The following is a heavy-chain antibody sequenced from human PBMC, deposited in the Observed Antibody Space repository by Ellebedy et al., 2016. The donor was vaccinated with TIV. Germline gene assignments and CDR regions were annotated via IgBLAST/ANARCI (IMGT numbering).Heavy chain of an antibody. V-gene: IGHV3-NL1*01. D-gene: IGHD6-19*01. J-gene: IGHJ3*02. CDR3: ARTRRGVAEFSRGFDI. CDR2: IYSVGST. CDR1: GFTFDDYA. Sequence: PGGSLRLSCAASGFTFDDYAMHWVRQAPGKGLEWVSVIYSVGSTYYADSVKGRFTISRDNAKNTLYLQMDNLRAEDTALYYCARTRRGVAEFSRGFDIWGQGTMVTVSS.